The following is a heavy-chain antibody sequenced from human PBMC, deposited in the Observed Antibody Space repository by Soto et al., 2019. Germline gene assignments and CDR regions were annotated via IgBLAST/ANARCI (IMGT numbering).Heavy chain of an antibody. J-gene: IGHJ6*02. Sequence: ASVKVSCKASGYTFTSYYMHWVRQAPGQGLEWMGIINPSGGSTSYAQKFQGRVTMTRDTSTSTVYMELSSLRSEDTAVYYCAIIGGIHPGPVYYYYGMDVWGQGTTVTVSS. CDR1: GYTFTSYY. CDR3: AIIGGIHPGPVYYYYGMDV. V-gene: IGHV1-46*01. CDR2: INPSGGST. D-gene: IGHD3-16*01.